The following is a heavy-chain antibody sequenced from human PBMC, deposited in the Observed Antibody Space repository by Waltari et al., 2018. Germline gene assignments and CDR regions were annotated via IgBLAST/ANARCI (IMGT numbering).Heavy chain of an antibody. Sequence: QVQLVQSGAAVKKPGAPVRISCKISGYSRTDLSVRWGRQAPGKGLEGMGGFDPEDAETIVAQRFQGRVTMTEETSPETAYMELSSLSSEDTAVYFCAAKEAWGNRAFDYWGQGTLVTVSS. V-gene: IGHV1-24*01. CDR1: GYSRTDLS. CDR3: AAKEAWGNRAFDY. CDR2: FDPEDAET. J-gene: IGHJ4*02. D-gene: IGHD7-27*01.